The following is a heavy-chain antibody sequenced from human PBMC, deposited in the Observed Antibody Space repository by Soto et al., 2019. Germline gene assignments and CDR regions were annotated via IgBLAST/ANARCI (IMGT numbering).Heavy chain of an antibody. CDR2: IYYSGST. D-gene: IGHD5-18*01. V-gene: IGHV4-39*07. CDR3: ARAVQLCPLWDLGFDP. Sequence: SETLSLTCTVSGGSISSSNYYCGWIRQPPGKGLEWIGSIYYSGSTYYNPSLKSRVTISVSTSKNQFSLKLSSVTVADPAVYYCARAVQLCPLWDLGFDPWRPGTLVPVSS. J-gene: IGHJ5*02. CDR1: GGSISSSNYY.